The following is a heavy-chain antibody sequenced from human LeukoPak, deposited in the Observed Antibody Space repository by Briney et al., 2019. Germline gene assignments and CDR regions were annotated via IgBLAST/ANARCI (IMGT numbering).Heavy chain of an antibody. Sequence: PGRSLRLSCAASGFTFSSYGMHWVRQAPGKGLEWVAVIWYDGGNKYYADSVKGRFTISRDNSKNTLYLQMNSLRAEDTAVYYCARDRYSSGWFDYWGQGTLVTVSS. D-gene: IGHD6-19*01. CDR1: GFTFSSYG. V-gene: IGHV3-33*01. CDR2: IWYDGGNK. J-gene: IGHJ5*01. CDR3: ARDRYSSGWFDY.